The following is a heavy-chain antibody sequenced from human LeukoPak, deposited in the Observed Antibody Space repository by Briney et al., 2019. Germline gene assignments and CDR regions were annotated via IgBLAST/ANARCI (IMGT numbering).Heavy chain of an antibody. CDR3: ARGGSYLSAFDI. CDR1: GFTFSTYA. Sequence: GGSLRLSCAASGFTFSTYAMSWVRQAPGKGLEWVSAISNSGGSTYNADSVKGRFTISRDNSKNTLYLQMNSLRAEDTAVYYCARGGSYLSAFDIWGQGTMVTVSS. D-gene: IGHD1-26*01. V-gene: IGHV3-23*01. J-gene: IGHJ3*02. CDR2: ISNSGGST.